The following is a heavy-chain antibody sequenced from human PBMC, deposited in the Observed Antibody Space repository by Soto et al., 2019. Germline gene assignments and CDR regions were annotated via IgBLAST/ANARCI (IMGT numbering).Heavy chain of an antibody. J-gene: IGHJ3*02. CDR1: GFTFSSYW. D-gene: IGHD7-27*01. Sequence: GGPLRLSCAASGFTFSSYWMSWVRQAPGKGLEWVANIKQDGSEKYYVDSVKGRFTISRDNAKNSLYLQMNSLRAEDTAVYYCAGEWGPHAFDIWGQGTMVTVSS. V-gene: IGHV3-7*01. CDR3: AGEWGPHAFDI. CDR2: IKQDGSEK.